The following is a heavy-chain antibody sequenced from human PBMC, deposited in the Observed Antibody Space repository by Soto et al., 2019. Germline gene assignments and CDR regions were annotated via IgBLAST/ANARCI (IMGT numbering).Heavy chain of an antibody. CDR2: MNPKSGNT. CDR3: ARVAASLDP. J-gene: IGHJ5*02. CDR1: GYSFTSYD. Sequence: GASVKVSCKASGYSFTSYDINWVRQATGQGLEWMGWMNPKSGNTGYAQKFQGRVTMTMDTSISTAYMELNSLRSEDTAVYYCARVAASLDPWGQGTLVTVSS. V-gene: IGHV1-8*01. D-gene: IGHD6-25*01.